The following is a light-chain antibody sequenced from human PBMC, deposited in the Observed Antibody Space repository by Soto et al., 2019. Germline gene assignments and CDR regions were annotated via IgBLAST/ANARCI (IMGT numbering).Light chain of an antibody. CDR3: QQYNSYSRT. J-gene: IGKJ1*01. CDR1: QSVDNN. V-gene: IGKV3-15*01. CDR2: GAS. Sequence: EIVMTQSPATLSVSPGERVTLSCRASQSVDNNLAWYQQKPGQGPRLIIHGASTRATGIPARFSGSGSGTEFTLTISSLQSEDVAMYYCQQYNSYSRTLGQGTKVDIK.